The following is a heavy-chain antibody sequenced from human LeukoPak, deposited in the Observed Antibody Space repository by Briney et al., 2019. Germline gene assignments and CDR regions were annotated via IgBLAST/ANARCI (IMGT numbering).Heavy chain of an antibody. D-gene: IGHD4-17*01. CDR1: GGSISSGSYY. V-gene: IGHV4-61*02. J-gene: IGHJ4*02. CDR3: ARARRTVPTRDFDY. CDR2: IYTSGST. Sequence: SETLSLTCTVSGGSISSGSYYWSWIRQPAGKGLEWIGRIYTSGSTNYNPSLKSRVTISVDTSKNQFSLKLSSVTAADTAVYYCARARRTVPTRDFDYWGQGTLVTVSS.